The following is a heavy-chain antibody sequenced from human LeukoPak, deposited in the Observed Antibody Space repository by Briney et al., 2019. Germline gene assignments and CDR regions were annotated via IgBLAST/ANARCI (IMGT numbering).Heavy chain of an antibody. J-gene: IGHJ4*02. V-gene: IGHV1-8*03. Sequence: ASVKVSCKASGYTLTSYDINWVRQATGQGLEWMGWMNPNSGNTGYAQKFQGRVTITRNTSISTAYMELSSLRSEDTAVYYCARMGPDILTGYYPNFDYWGQGTLVTVSS. CDR1: GYTLTSYD. CDR2: MNPNSGNT. CDR3: ARMGPDILTGYYPNFDY. D-gene: IGHD3-9*01.